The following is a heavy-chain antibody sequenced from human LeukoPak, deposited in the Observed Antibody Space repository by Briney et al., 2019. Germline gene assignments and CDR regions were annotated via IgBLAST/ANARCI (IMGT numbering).Heavy chain of an antibody. CDR3: ASPLLTIFGVVTVI. V-gene: IGHV3-21*01. CDR2: ISSSSSYI. Sequence: GGSLRLSCAASGFTFSSYSMNWVRQAPGKGLEWVSSISSSSSYIYYADSVKGRFTISRDNAKNSLYLQMNSLRAEDTAVYYCASPLLTIFGVVTVIRGQGTLVTVSS. D-gene: IGHD3-3*01. CDR1: GFTFSSYS. J-gene: IGHJ4*02.